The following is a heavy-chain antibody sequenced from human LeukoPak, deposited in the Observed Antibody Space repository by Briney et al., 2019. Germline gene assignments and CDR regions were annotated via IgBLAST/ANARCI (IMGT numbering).Heavy chain of an antibody. Sequence: GASVKVSCKASGYTFTGYYMHWVRQAPGQGLEWMGWINPNSGGTNYAQKFQGRVTMTRDTSISTAYMELSRLRSDDTAVYYCASLGSHSSGTRPFDYWGQGTLVTVSS. D-gene: IGHD6-19*01. CDR1: GYTFTGYY. CDR2: INPNSGGT. V-gene: IGHV1-2*02. J-gene: IGHJ4*02. CDR3: ASLGSHSSGTRPFDY.